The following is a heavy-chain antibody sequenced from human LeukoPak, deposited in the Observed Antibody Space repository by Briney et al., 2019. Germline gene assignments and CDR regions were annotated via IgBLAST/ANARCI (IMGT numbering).Heavy chain of an antibody. Sequence: PSETLSLTCTVSGGSISSHYWSWIRQPPGKGLEWIGYIYYSGSTNYNPSLKSRVTISVDTSKNQFSLKLSSVTAADTAVYYCARGSGSYHNFDYWGQGTLVTVSS. CDR2: IYYSGST. CDR3: ARGSGSYHNFDY. D-gene: IGHD1-26*01. V-gene: IGHV4-59*11. CDR1: GGSISSHY. J-gene: IGHJ4*02.